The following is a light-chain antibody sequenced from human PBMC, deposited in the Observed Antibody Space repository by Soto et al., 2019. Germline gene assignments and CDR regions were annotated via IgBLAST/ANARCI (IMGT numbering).Light chain of an antibody. CDR3: SSYTSSSTVV. CDR1: SSDVGGYNY. J-gene: IGLJ2*01. CDR2: EVS. Sequence: SVLTQPASVSWSPGQSITISCTGTSSDVGGYNYVSWYQQHPGKAPKLMIYEVSNRPSGVSNRFSGSKSGNTASLTISGLQAEDEADYYCSSYTSSSTVVFGGGTQLTVL. V-gene: IGLV2-14*01.